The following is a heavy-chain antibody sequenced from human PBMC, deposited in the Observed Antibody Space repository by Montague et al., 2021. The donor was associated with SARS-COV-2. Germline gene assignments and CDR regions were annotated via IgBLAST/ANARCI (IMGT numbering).Heavy chain of an antibody. J-gene: IGHJ6*02. CDR3: ARVVGPTSYYYYGMDV. Sequence: SLRLSCAASGFTFSSYNMNWVGQAPGKGLEWVSYISSSSSTIYYADSVKGRFTISRDNAKDSLYLQMNSLRDEDTAVFYCARVVGPTSYYYYGMDVWGQGTTVTVSS. D-gene: IGHD1-26*01. CDR2: ISSSSSTI. V-gene: IGHV3-48*02. CDR1: GFTFSSYN.